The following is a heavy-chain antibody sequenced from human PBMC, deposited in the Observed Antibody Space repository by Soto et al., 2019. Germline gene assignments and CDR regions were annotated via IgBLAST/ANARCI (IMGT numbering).Heavy chain of an antibody. D-gene: IGHD1-26*01. CDR2: ISGGGEST. CDR1: GFTFSNFA. Sequence: EVQLLESGGGLVQPGGSLKLSCAASGFTFSNFAMNWVRQAPGKGLEWVSLISGGGESTYYPDSVQGRFTISRDNSKKALYLQMSSLGAEDAVVYLCARGPPTVGSIRLVFDYWGQGNLVTVSS. J-gene: IGHJ4*02. V-gene: IGHV3-23*01. CDR3: ARGPPTVGSIRLVFDY.